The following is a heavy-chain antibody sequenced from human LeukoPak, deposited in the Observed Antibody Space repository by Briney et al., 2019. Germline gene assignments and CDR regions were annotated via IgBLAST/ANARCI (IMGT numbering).Heavy chain of an antibody. CDR3: AKWGDYDVLTGYYDPDY. CDR1: GFTFSNYA. D-gene: IGHD3-9*01. CDR2: ITGSGGST. J-gene: IGHJ4*02. Sequence: ASLRLSCAASGFTFSNYAMSWVRQAPGKGLEWVSAITGSGGSTYYADSVKGRFTISRDNSKNTLYLQMNSLRAEDTAVYYCAKWGDYDVLTGYYDPDYWGQGTLVTVSS. V-gene: IGHV3-23*01.